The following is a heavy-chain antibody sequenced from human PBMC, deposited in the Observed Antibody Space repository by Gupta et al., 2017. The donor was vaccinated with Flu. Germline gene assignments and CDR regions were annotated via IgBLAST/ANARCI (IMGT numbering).Heavy chain of an antibody. J-gene: IGHJ4*02. CDR3: ARDTHYYDSSLPTGDD. D-gene: IGHD3-22*01. CDR1: GYTFTRFG. V-gene: IGHV1-18*01. Sequence: QIQLVQSGAEVKKPGASVKVSCKASGYTFTRFGITWVRQAPGQGLEWMGWISGYNGDTNHAQKLQGRVTMTRDTSTSTAYMEVRSLRSDDTAVDYCARDTHYYDSSLPTGDDWGQGTLVTVSA. CDR2: ISGYNGDT.